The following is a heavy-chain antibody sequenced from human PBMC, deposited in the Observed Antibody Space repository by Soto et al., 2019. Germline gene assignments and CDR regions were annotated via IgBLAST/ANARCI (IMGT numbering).Heavy chain of an antibody. J-gene: IGHJ4*02. CDR2: ISYDGSNK. D-gene: IGHD4-17*01. Sequence: QVQLVESGGGVVQPGRSLRLSCAASGFTFSSYGMHWVRQAPGKGLEWVAVISYDGSNKYYADSVKGRFTISRDNSKNTLYLQMNSLRAGDTAVYYCASTFRIYGDYDYWGQGTLVTVSS. CDR1: GFTFSSYG. CDR3: ASTFRIYGDYDY. V-gene: IGHV3-30*03.